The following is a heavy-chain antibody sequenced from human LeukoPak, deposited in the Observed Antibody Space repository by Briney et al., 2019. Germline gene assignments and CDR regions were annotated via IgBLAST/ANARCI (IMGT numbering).Heavy chain of an antibody. Sequence: GGSLRLSCTASGFTFCDYAMSWVRRAPGKGLEWVSTIEVGGAITHYAASVKGRFTISRDTSKKILYLQMDSLRPEDTAVYYCAKPLGGSYLFDRWGQGTLVTVSS. V-gene: IGHV3-23*01. CDR1: GFTFCDYA. CDR3: AKPLGGSYLFDR. D-gene: IGHD1-26*01. CDR2: IEVGGAIT. J-gene: IGHJ4*02.